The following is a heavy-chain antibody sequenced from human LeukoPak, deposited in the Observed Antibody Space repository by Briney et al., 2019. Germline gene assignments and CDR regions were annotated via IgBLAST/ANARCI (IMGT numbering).Heavy chain of an antibody. CDR1: GFSFSSYA. CDR2: ISGSGGSK. J-gene: IGHJ4*02. Sequence: GGSLTLSCAASGFSFSSYAMSWVRQAPAKGLEWVSAISGSGGSKYYADCVRGRFTISRESSKKTQYVQVNRQTDDATHVYYFAPGPCSSSTCYAAEGYWGQGTLVTVSS. D-gene: IGHD2-2*01. V-gene: IGHV3-23*01. CDR3: APGPCSSSTCYAAEGY.